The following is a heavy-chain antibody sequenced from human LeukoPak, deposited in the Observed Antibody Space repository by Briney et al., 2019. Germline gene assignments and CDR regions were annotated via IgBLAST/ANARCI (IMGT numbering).Heavy chain of an antibody. Sequence: SETLSLTCTVSGGSISSYYWSWIRQPPGKGLEWIGYIYYSGSTNYNPALKSRVTISVDTSKNQFSLKLSSVTAADTAVYYCARGISGRYGSGVYAFDHWGQGPVHSVSS. D-gene: IGHD3-10*01. CDR3: ARGISGRYGSGVYAFDH. J-gene: IGHJ4*02. CDR2: IYYSGST. V-gene: IGHV4-59*01. CDR1: GGSISSYY.